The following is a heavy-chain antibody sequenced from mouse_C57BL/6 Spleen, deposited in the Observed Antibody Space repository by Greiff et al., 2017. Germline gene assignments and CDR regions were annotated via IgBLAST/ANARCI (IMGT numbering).Heavy chain of an antibody. V-gene: IGHV1-54*01. CDR3: ARADYPYYFDY. J-gene: IGHJ2*01. CDR2: INPGSGGT. D-gene: IGHD2-4*01. Sequence: QVQLQQSGAELVRPGTSVKASCKASGYAFTNYLIEWVKQRPGQGLEWIGVINPGSGGTNYNEKFKGKATLTADKSSSTAYMQLSSLTSEDSAVYFCARADYPYYFDYWGQGTTLTVSS. CDR1: GYAFTNYL.